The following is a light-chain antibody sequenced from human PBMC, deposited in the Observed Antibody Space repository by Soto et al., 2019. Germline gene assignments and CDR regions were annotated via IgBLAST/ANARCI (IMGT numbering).Light chain of an antibody. Sequence: DIQLTQSPSFLSASVGDRVTITCRASQGISSYLAWYQLKPGKAPKLLIYAASTLQSGVPSRFSGSGSGTEFTLTISSLQPEDFATYYCQHLDSYSTFGQGTRLEIK. V-gene: IGKV1-9*01. CDR1: QGISSY. J-gene: IGKJ5*01. CDR3: QHLDSYST. CDR2: AAS.